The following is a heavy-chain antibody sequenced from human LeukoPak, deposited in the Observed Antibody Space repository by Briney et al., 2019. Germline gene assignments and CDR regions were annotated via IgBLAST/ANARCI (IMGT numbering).Heavy chain of an antibody. Sequence: GASVKVSCKVSGYTLTELSMHWVRQAPGKGLEWMGGFDPEDGETIYAQKFQGRVTMTEDTSTDTAYMELSSLRSEDTAAYYCATDLVVAATRFEGYYYGMDVWGQGTTVTVSS. V-gene: IGHV1-24*01. CDR3: ATDLVVAATRFEGYYYGMDV. CDR2: FDPEDGET. D-gene: IGHD2-15*01. CDR1: GYTLTELS. J-gene: IGHJ6*02.